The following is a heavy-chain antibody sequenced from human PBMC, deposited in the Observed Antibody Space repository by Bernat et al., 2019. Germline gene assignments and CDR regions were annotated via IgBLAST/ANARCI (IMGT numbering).Heavy chain of an antibody. CDR3: ARREDDYVWGSYRSYAFDI. J-gene: IGHJ3*02. V-gene: IGHV4-39*01. CDR1: GGSISSSSYY. D-gene: IGHD3-16*02. CDR2: IYYSGST. Sequence: QLQLQESGPGLVKPSETLSLTCTVSGGSISSSSYYWGWIRQPPGKGLEWIGSIYYSGSTYYNPSLKSRVTISVDPSKNQFSRKLSSVTAADTAVYYCARREDDYVWGSYRSYAFDIWGQGTMVTVSS.